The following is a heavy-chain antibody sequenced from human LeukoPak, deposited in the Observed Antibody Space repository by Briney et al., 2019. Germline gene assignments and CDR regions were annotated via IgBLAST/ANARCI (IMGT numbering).Heavy chain of an antibody. CDR3: ARRVVAATLYYCYGMDV. CDR2: IIPIFGTA. Sequence: GASVKVSCKASGGTFSSYAISWVRRAPGQGLEWMGGIIPIFGTANYAQKFQGRVTITADESTSTAYMELSSLRSEDTAVYYCARRVVAATLYYCYGMDVWGQGTTVTVSS. V-gene: IGHV1-69*13. J-gene: IGHJ6*02. CDR1: GGTFSSYA. D-gene: IGHD2-15*01.